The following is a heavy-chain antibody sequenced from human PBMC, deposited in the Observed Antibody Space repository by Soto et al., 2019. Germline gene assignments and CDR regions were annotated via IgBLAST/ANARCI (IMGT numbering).Heavy chain of an antibody. CDR1: GGSISASTYY. D-gene: IGHD4-4*01. J-gene: IGHJ4*02. CDR3: ARTFGCQTVTTPYRY. Sequence: ISTVSGGSISASTYYWGWIRQFPGKGLEWIGSIYYTGSTYYNPSLKSRVTVSVDTSKNQFFLKLSSVTAADTAVYYCARTFGCQTVTTPYRYWGQGTLVTVSS. V-gene: IGHV4-39*01. CDR2: IYYTGST.